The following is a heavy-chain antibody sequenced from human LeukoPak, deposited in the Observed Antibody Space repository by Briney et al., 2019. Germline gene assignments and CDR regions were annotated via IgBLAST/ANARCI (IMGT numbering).Heavy chain of an antibody. V-gene: IGHV3-30*02. J-gene: IGHJ5*02. CDR1: GFTFSSYG. Sequence: GGSLRLSCAASGFTFSSYGMHWVRQAPGKGLEWVAVIWYDGSNKYYADSVKGRSTISRDNFRNTLYLQMNSLRLEDTAVYYCAKGGGRFHLPFDPWGQGTLVTVSS. CDR2: IWYDGSNK. CDR3: AKGGGRFHLPFDP. D-gene: IGHD3-16*01.